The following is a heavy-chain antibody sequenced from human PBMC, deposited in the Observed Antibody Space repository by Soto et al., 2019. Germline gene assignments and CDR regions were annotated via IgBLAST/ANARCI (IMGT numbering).Heavy chain of an antibody. CDR1: GGSISMSGYF. V-gene: IGHV4-31*02. CDR2: IYDSGST. Sequence: PSESLSLSCTVSGGSISMSGYFWSWIRQHPGKGLEWIGYIYDSGSTYYNPSLKSRVSLAVDTSKNQFSLNLTSVTAADTAMYYCARSSRSYFDYWGQGTLVTVSS. CDR3: ARSSRSYFDY. J-gene: IGHJ4*02.